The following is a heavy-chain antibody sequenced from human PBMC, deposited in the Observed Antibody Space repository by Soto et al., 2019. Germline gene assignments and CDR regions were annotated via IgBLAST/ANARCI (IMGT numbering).Heavy chain of an antibody. V-gene: IGHV4-34*01. CDR2: INPDGGT. CDR3: ARDSITGTSN. D-gene: IGHD1-7*01. J-gene: IGHJ4*02. CDR1: GASFSGYY. Sequence: SETLSLTCAVYGASFSGYYWHWIRQPPGKGPEWIGEINPDGGTNYNPSLKSRVTISIDTSKTHFSLTLRPVTAADTAVYYCARDSITGTSNWGQGTLVTVSS.